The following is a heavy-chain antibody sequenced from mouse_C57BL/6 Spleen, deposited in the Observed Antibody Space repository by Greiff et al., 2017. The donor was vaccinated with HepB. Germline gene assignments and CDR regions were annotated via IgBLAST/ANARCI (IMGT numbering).Heavy chain of an antibody. CDR2: INPGSGGT. J-gene: IGHJ4*01. CDR3: ARSWDGDYAMDY. Sequence: VQLQQSGAELVRPGTSVKVSCKASGYAFTNYLIEWVKQRPGQGLEWIGVINPGSGGTNYNEKFKGKATLTADKSSSTAYMQLSSLTSEDSAVYFCARSWDGDYAMDYWGQGTSVTVSS. CDR1: GYAFTNYL. D-gene: IGHD1-1*02. V-gene: IGHV1-54*01.